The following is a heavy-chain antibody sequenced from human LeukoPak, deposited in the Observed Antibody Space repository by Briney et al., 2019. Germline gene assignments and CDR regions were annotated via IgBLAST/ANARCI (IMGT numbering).Heavy chain of an antibody. J-gene: IGHJ3*02. Sequence: GRSLRLSCAASGFTFSSYGMHWVRQAPGKGLEWVAVIWSDENKKFYADSVKGRFTISRDNFKSTLYLQMDSLRVEDTAVYYCAGEGLTSTPNNAFDIWGQGSVVTVSS. CDR3: AGEGLTSTPNNAFDI. V-gene: IGHV3-33*01. D-gene: IGHD4-23*01. CDR2: IWSDENKK. CDR1: GFTFSSYG.